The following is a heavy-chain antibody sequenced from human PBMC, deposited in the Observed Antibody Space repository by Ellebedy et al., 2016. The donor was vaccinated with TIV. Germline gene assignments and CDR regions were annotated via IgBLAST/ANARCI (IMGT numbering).Heavy chain of an antibody. CDR3: ARGWRVGATMRMYWFDP. V-gene: IGHV4-34*01. Sequence: MPSETLSLTCAVYGGSFSGYYWSWIRQPPGKGLEWTGEINHSGSTNYNPSLKSRVTMSVDTSKTQFSLKLSSVTAADTGVYYCARGWRVGATMRMYWFDPWGQGTLVTVSS. CDR1: GGSFSGYY. J-gene: IGHJ5*02. CDR2: INHSGST. D-gene: IGHD1-26*01.